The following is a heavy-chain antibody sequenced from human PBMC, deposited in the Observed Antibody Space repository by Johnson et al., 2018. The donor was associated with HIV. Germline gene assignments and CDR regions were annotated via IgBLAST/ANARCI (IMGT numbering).Heavy chain of an antibody. J-gene: IGHJ3*02. CDR1: GITFSSYA. D-gene: IGHD3-16*01. CDR2: ISYDGSNK. V-gene: IGHV3-30*04. CDR3: ARDQDWGYYDTTAFDI. Sequence: QVQLVESGGGLVQPGRSLRLSCAASGITFSSYAMHWVRQAPGKGLEWVAVISYDGSNKYYADSVKGRFTISRDNSKNTLYLQMNSLRAEDTAVYYCARDQDWGYYDTTAFDIWGQGTMVTVSS.